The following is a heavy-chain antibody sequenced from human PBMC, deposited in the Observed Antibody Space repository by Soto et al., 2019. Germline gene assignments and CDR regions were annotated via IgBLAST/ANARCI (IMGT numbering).Heavy chain of an antibody. J-gene: IGHJ4*02. D-gene: IGHD3-16*01. Sequence: QVQLQQWGAGLLKPSETLSLTCAVYSGSFTGYYWTWIRQPPGKGLEWIGENYQGLSVVYNPSLESRVTISGDSSKSLFSLKLTSVTAADTAVYYCARHGGYYFDYWGQGTLVTVSS. CDR3: ARHGGYYFDY. CDR2: NYQGLSV. V-gene: IGHV4-34*01. CDR1: SGSFTGYY.